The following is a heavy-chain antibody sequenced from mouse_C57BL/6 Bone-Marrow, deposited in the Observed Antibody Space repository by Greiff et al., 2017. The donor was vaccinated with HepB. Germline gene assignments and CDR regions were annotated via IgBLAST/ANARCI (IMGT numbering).Heavy chain of an antibody. CDR1: GYAFTNYL. J-gene: IGHJ4*01. CDR3: ESEQGRAMDD. CDR2: INPGSGGT. Sequence: QVQLQQSGAELVRPGTSVKVSCKASGYAFTNYLIEWVKQRPGQGLEWIGVINPGSGGTNYTEKFKGKATPTADKSSSTAYMQHSSLTSEDSAVYFGESEQGRAMDDWGQGTSVTVSS. V-gene: IGHV1-54*01.